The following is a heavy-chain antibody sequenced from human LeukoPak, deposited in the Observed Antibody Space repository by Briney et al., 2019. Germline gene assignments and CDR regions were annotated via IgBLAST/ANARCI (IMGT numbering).Heavy chain of an antibody. J-gene: IGHJ6*04. D-gene: IGHD3-3*01. CDR2: IRSSSSYI. Sequence: GGSLRLSCAASGFTFSSYSMNWVRQAPGKGLEWVSSIRSSSSYIYYADSVKGRFTISRDNAKNSLYLQMNSLRAEDTAVYYCARDGDYDFWSNYPQDVWGKGTTVTISS. CDR3: ARDGDYDFWSNYPQDV. V-gene: IGHV3-21*01. CDR1: GFTFSSYS.